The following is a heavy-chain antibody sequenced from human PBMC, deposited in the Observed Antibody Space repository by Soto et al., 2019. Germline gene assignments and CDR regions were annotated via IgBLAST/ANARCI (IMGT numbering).Heavy chain of an antibody. V-gene: IGHV4-39*07. CDR2: IYYSGST. Sequence: PSETLSLTCTVSGGSISSSSYYWGWIRQPPGKGLEWIGSIYYSGSTYYNPSLKSRVTISRDNSKNTLYLQMNSLRAEDTAVYYCAKDSPGYSSGWFILHYWGQGTLVTVSS. CDR3: AKDSPGYSSGWFILHY. D-gene: IGHD6-19*01. J-gene: IGHJ4*02. CDR1: GGSISSSSYY.